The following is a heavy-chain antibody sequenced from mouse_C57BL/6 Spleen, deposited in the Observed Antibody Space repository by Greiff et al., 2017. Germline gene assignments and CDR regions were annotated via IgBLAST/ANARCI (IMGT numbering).Heavy chain of an antibody. D-gene: IGHD1-1*01. CDR2: IDPSDSET. V-gene: IGHV1-52*01. CDR1: GYTFTSYW. J-gene: IGHJ1*03. CDR3: ERRLITTVVAHWYFDV. Sequence: VQLQQPGAELVRPGSSVKLSCKASGYTFTSYWMHWVKQRPIQGLEWIGNIDPSDSETHYNQKFKDKATLTVDKSSSTAYMQLSSLTSEDSAVSYGERRLITTVVAHWYFDVWGTGTTVTVSS.